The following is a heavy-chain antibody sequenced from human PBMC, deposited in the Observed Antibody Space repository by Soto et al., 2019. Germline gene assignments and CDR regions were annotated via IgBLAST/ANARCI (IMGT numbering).Heavy chain of an antibody. J-gene: IGHJ6*02. CDR2: ISYDGRSE. D-gene: IGHD2-15*01. CDR1: GFTFSNFG. CDR3: AKDLDVVMVLSATRGLDV. Sequence: QVQLVESGGGMIQPGKSLRLSCVASGFTFSNFGMHWVRQAPGKGLEWVAGISYDGRSESYVDSVRGRFTLSRDNSKNTLSLQMIGLRPEDTGVYYCAKDLDVVMVLSATRGLDVRGQGTTVTVSS. V-gene: IGHV3-30*18.